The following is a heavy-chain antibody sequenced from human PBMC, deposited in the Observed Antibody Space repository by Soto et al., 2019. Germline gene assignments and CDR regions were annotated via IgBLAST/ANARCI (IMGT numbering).Heavy chain of an antibody. CDR1: GFTFSSYG. CDR3: AKDRRAGGNYGFYSDF. J-gene: IGHJ4*02. CDR2: SSATGAGT. Sequence: EVQLLESGGGLVQPGGSLRLSCAASGFTFSSYGMTWVRQAPGKGLEWVSFSSATGAGTYYADSVKGRFPISRENSKNTLYLQMTSLRADDTAVYYCAKDRRAGGNYGFYSDFWGQGALVIVSS. D-gene: IGHD1-7*01. V-gene: IGHV3-23*01.